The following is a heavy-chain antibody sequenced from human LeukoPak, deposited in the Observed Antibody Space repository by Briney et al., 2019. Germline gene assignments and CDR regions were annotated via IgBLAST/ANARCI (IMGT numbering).Heavy chain of an antibody. CDR2: INPNSGGT. J-gene: IGHJ4*02. Sequence: ASVKVSCKASGYTFTGYYMHWVRQAPGQGLEWMGWINPNSGGTNYAQKFQGRVTMTRDTSISTAYMELSRLRSDDTAVYYCARDQKYYGSGSSLVSWGQGTLVTVSS. CDR1: GYTFTGYY. CDR3: ARDQKYYGSGSSLVS. V-gene: IGHV1-2*02. D-gene: IGHD3-10*01.